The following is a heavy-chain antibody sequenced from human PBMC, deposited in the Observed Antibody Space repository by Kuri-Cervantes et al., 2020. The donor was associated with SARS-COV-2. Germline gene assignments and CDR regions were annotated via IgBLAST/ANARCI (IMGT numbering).Heavy chain of an antibody. CDR2: IYTSGST. J-gene: IGHJ3*02. V-gene: IGHV4-61*02. CDR1: GGSISGETYY. CDR3: ARGPSTVTRGAFDI. Sequence: SETLSLTCTVSGGSISGETYYWSWIRQPAGKGLEWIGRIYTSGSTNYNPSLKSRVTMSVDTSKNQFSLKLSSVTAADTAVYYCARGPSTVTRGAFDIWGQGTMVTVSS. D-gene: IGHD4-17*01.